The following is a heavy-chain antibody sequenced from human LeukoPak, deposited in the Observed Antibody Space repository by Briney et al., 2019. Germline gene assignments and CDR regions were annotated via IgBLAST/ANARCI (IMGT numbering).Heavy chain of an antibody. J-gene: IGHJ4*02. CDR1: GYTFTSYG. D-gene: IGHD1-26*01. CDR2: ISAYNGNT. V-gene: IGHV1-18*01. Sequence: ASVKVSCKASGYTFTSYGISWVRQAPGQGLEWMGWISAYNGNTNYAQKLQGRVTMTTDTSTSTAYMELRSLRSDGTAVCYCASTPGGRATTYFDYWGQGTLVTVSS. CDR3: ASTPGGRATTYFDY.